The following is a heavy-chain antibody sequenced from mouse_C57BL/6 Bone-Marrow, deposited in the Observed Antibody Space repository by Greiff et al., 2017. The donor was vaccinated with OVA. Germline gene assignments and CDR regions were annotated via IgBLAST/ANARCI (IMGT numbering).Heavy chain of an antibody. Sequence: QVQLQQSGAELVRPGTSVKLSCKASGYTFTSYWMHWVKQRPGQGLEWIGVIDPSDSYTNYNQKFKGKATLTVDTSSSTAYKQLSSLTSEDSAVYYCANDYLDYWGQGTTLTGSS. CDR1: GYTFTSYW. D-gene: IGHD2-4*01. V-gene: IGHV1-59*01. J-gene: IGHJ2*01. CDR2: IDPSDSYT. CDR3: ANDYLDY.